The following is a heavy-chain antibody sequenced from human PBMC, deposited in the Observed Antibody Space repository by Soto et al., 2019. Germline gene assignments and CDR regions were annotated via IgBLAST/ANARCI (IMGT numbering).Heavy chain of an antibody. CDR2: IYYSGST. CDR3: ASSPVVAAKYNWFDP. D-gene: IGHD2-15*01. J-gene: IGHJ5*02. CDR1: GGSISSYY. V-gene: IGHV4-59*08. Sequence: SETLSLTCTFSGGSISSYYWSLIRQPPGKGLEWIGYIYYSGSTNYNPSLKSRVTISVDMSKNQFSLKLSSVTAADTAVYYCASSPVVAAKYNWFDPWGQGTPVTVSS.